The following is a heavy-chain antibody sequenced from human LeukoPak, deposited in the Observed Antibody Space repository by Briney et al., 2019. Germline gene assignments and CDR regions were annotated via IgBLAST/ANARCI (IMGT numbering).Heavy chain of an antibody. D-gene: IGHD3-10*01. V-gene: IGHV3-30*18. CDR3: AKEEDYHVLGSYDF. Sequence: GRSLRLSCAASGFTFSDYGMHWVRQAPGKGLEWVAVISWDGTAQHYVDSVKGRFTISRDNSKNTLYLQMTGLRAEDTAVYYCAKEEDYHVLGSYDFWGQGTLVTVSS. CDR2: ISWDGTAQ. CDR1: GFTFSDYG. J-gene: IGHJ4*02.